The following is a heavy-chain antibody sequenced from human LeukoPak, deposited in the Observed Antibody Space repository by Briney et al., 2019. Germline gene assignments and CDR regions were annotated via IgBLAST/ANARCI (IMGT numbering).Heavy chain of an antibody. J-gene: IGHJ4*02. Sequence: ASVKASCKASGYTFTSYGISWVRQAPGQGLEWMGWISAYNGNTNYAQKLQGRVTMTTDTSTSTACMELRSLRSDDTAVYYCARATAVFGVVIMQLNDYWGQGTLVTVSS. CDR1: GYTFTSYG. CDR2: ISAYNGNT. V-gene: IGHV1-18*01. CDR3: ARATAVFGVVIMQLNDY. D-gene: IGHD3-3*01.